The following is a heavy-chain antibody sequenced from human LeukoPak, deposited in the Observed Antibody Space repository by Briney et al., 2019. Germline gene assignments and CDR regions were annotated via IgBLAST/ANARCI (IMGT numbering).Heavy chain of an antibody. D-gene: IGHD3-16*01. V-gene: IGHV4-39*07. CDR2: IYYSGST. J-gene: IGHJ4*02. CDR3: ARGYDHGQY. Sequence: SETLSLTCTVSGGSISSSSYYWGWIRQPPGKGLEWIGSIYYSGSTYYNPSLKSRVTISVDTSKNQFSLKLSSVTAADTAVYYWARGYDHGQYWGQGTLVTVSS. CDR1: GGSISSSSYY.